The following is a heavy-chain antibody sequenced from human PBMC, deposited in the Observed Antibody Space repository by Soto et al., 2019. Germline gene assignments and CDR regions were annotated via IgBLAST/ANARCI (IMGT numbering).Heavy chain of an antibody. CDR1: GYTFTSYG. V-gene: IGHV1-18*01. CDR2: ISAYNGNT. Sequence: QVQLVQSGAEVKKPGASVKVSCKASGYTFTSYGISWVRQAPGQGLAWMGWISAYNGNTNYAQKLQGRVTMTTDTSTSTADMELRSLRSDDTAVYYCARDRSLWDYGGNPDDYWGQGTLVTVSS. D-gene: IGHD4-17*01. J-gene: IGHJ4*02. CDR3: ARDRSLWDYGGNPDDY.